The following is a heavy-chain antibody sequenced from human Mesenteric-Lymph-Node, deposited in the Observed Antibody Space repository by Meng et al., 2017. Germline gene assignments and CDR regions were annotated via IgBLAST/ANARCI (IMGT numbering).Heavy chain of an antibody. Sequence: GSLRLSCAVYGGSFSGYYWSWIRQPPGKGLEWIGEINHSGSTNYNPSLKSRVTISVDTSKNQFSLKLSSVTAADTAVYYCARGRKNQYCSGGSCYGYKAFDIWGQGTMVTVSS. V-gene: IGHV4-34*01. CDR3: ARGRKNQYCSGGSCYGYKAFDI. D-gene: IGHD2-15*01. J-gene: IGHJ3*02. CDR1: GGSFSGYY. CDR2: INHSGST.